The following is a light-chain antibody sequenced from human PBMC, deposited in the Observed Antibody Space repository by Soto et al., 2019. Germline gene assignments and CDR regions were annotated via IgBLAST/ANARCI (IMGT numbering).Light chain of an antibody. Sequence: VMTQSPATPSESPGAIAKLSGSSSQSLRSSLAWYQQKPGQAHRLIIYGASNRATGIPDRFSGSGSGTEFTLTIRRLKSEDFAVYYCQKYNNWPQIHLGNGPRLEL. CDR2: GAS. CDR1: QSLRSS. V-gene: IGKV3-15*01. CDR3: QKYNNWPQIH. J-gene: IGKJ5*01.